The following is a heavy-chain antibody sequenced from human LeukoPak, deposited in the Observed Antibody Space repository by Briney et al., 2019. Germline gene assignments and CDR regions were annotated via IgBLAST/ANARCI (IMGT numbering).Heavy chain of an antibody. CDR1: GFTFSCYA. D-gene: IGHD2-21*02. V-gene: IGHV3-30*04. J-gene: IGHJ4*02. CDR2: ISYDGSNK. CDR3: ASPHIVVVTAISGFDY. Sequence: GRSLRLSCAASGFTFSCYAMHWVRQAPGKGLEWVAVISYDGSNKYYADSVKGRFTISRDNSKNTLYLQMSSLRAEDTAVYYCASPHIVVVTAISGFDYWGQGTLVTVSS.